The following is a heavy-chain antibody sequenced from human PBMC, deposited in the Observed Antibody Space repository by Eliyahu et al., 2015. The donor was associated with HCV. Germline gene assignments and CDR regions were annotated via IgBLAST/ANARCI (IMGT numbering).Heavy chain of an antibody. CDR2: IYFGGST. CDR1: GGSISSSSYY. CDR3: ATNGIPGGNWFDP. Sequence: QLQLQESGPGLVNPSETLSLTCTVSGGSISSSSYYWGWIRQPPGKGLEWIGSIYFGGSTYYNPSLKSRVTISVDSSNNQFSLKLTSVTAADTAVYYCATNGIPGGNWFDPWGQGTLVTVSS. D-gene: IGHD3-16*01. V-gene: IGHV4-39*01. J-gene: IGHJ5*02.